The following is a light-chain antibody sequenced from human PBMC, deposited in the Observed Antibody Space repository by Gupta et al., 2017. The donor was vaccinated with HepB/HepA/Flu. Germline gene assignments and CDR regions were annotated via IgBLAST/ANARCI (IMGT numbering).Light chain of an antibody. V-gene: IGKV1-39*01. CDR3: QQTAPMPFT. CDR2: DAV. Sequence: DIPLTPSPSSLSGTVGDSISIPSRTSHSVQKSLYWYQQKPGEPPKLHIYDAVSLRPGVPSRVRGSGSGTVFILSITELHTEDIAAYLCQQTAPMPFTFGHGTKVEIE. CDR1: HSVQKS. J-gene: IGKJ3*01.